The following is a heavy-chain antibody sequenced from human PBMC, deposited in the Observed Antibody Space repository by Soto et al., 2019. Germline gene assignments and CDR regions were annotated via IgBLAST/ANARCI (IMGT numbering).Heavy chain of an antibody. D-gene: IGHD3-3*01. CDR2: IYSGGST. CDR3: ARDGYYDFWSGYYGALIFDY. V-gene: IGHV3-66*01. J-gene: IGHJ4*02. Sequence: GGSLRLSCAASGFTVSSNYMSWVRQAPGKGLEWVSVIYSGGSTYYADSVEGRFTISRGNSKNTLYLQMNSLRAEDTAVYYCARDGYYDFWSGYYGALIFDYWGQGTLVTVSS. CDR1: GFTVSSNY.